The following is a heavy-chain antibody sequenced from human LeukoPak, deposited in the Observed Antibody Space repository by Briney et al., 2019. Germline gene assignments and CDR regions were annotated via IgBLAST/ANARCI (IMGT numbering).Heavy chain of an antibody. V-gene: IGHV4-59*08. CDR2: IYYSGST. D-gene: IGHD6-19*01. CDR3: ARLASSGWSHCDY. CDR1: GDSISTYY. J-gene: IGHJ4*02. Sequence: SETLSLTCTVSGDSISTYYWSWIRQPPGKGPEWIGYIYYSGSTHYNPSLKSRVTISVDTSKNQFSLKMNSVTAADTAVYYCARLASSGWSHCDYWGQGTPVTVSS.